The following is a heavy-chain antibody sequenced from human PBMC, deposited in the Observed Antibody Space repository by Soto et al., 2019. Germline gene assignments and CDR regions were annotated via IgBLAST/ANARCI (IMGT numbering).Heavy chain of an antibody. D-gene: IGHD3-16*01. V-gene: IGHV3-23*01. CDR2: ISGSGGST. CDR3: AEDMITFGGERSYFDY. CDR1: GFTFSSYA. J-gene: IGHJ4*02. Sequence: EVQLLESGGGLVQPGGSLRLSCAASGFTFSSYAMSWVRQAPGKGLEWVSAISGSGGSTYYADSVKGRFTISRDNSKNTLYLQMNSLRAEDTAVYYCAEDMITFGGERSYFDYWGQGTLVTVSS.